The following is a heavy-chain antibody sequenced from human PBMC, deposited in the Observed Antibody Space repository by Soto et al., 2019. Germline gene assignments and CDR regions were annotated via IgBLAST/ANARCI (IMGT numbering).Heavy chain of an antibody. D-gene: IGHD5-18*01. CDR3: ARGGIQLSYAFDY. J-gene: IGHJ4*02. CDR2: IYTSGST. CDR1: GTSVSNYY. V-gene: IGHV4-4*07. Sequence: SETLSLTCSVSGTSVSNYYWSWIRQPAGKGLEHIGRIYTSGSTSYNPSLKSRVTMSMDTSQTQIYLNLTSVTAADTAVYYCARGGIQLSYAFDYWGQGILVTVSS.